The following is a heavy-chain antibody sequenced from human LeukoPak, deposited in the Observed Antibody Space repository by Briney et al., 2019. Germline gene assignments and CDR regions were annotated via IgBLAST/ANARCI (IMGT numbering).Heavy chain of an antibody. J-gene: IGHJ4*02. CDR1: GYTFTSYY. Sequence: GASVKVSCKASGYTFTSYYMHWVRQAPGQGLEWMGIINPSGGSTSYAQKFQGRVTMTRDMSTSTVYMELSSLRSEDTAVYYCARVGELELPDYWGQGTLVTVSS. CDR2: INPSGGST. V-gene: IGHV1-46*01. D-gene: IGHD1-7*01. CDR3: ARVGELELPDY.